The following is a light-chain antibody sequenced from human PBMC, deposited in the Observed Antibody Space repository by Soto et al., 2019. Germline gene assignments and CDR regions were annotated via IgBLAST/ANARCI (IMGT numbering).Light chain of an antibody. CDR3: QHYGDSPPFT. CDR2: GAS. Sequence: EIVLTQSPGTLSLSPGDRATLFCRASQSVSNNYLAWYHQKPGQAPRLLIYGASVRATGIPDRFSGSGSGTDFTLNNTRLETEDFAVYYFQHYGDSPPFTFGPGTKVDIQ. V-gene: IGKV3-20*01. CDR1: QSVSNNY. J-gene: IGKJ3*01.